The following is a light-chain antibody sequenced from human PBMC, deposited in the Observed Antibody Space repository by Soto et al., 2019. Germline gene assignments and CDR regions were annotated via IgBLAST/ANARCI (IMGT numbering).Light chain of an antibody. CDR1: QSVTNY. V-gene: IGKV3-11*01. J-gene: IGKJ1*01. Sequence: EIFLTPSQDTLSLSPGERATLSCRASQSVTNYIAWYQQRPGQAPRLLIYDASNRASGVPARFSGSGSGTDFTLTISDLEPADFGLYYCQQRLNWPPGFGQGTKVDI. CDR2: DAS. CDR3: QQRLNWPPG.